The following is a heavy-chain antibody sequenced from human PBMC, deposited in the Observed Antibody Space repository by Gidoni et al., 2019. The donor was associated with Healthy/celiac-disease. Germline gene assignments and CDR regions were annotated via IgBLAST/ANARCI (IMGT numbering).Heavy chain of an antibody. CDR3: AGGYDTYYYDSSGYLVADFDI. CDR1: GGSISMGDYF. Sequence: QLHLQDSCPELVKPSQTLSLPCPVSGGSISMGDYFCTWIRQPPGKGLEWFGYIYYSGSTYYNPSLKSRVTISVDTSKKQFSLKLSSVTAAETAVYYCAGGYDTYYYDSSGYLVADFDIWGQGTMVTVSS. CDR2: IYYSGST. J-gene: IGHJ3*02. D-gene: IGHD3-22*01. V-gene: IGHV4-30-4*01.